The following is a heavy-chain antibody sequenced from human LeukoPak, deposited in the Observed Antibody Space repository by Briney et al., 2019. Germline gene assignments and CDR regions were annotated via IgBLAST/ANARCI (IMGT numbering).Heavy chain of an antibody. CDR1: GGSISSYY. J-gene: IGHJ5*02. D-gene: IGHD6-6*01. CDR2: IYYIGST. Sequence: SETLSLTCTVSGGSISSYYWSWIRQPPAKGLEWIGYIYYIGSTNYNPSLKSRVTISEDTTKNQFPLKLSSATAADTAVYYCARSSNLFDPWGQGTLVTVSS. V-gene: IGHV4-59*01. CDR3: ARSSNLFDP.